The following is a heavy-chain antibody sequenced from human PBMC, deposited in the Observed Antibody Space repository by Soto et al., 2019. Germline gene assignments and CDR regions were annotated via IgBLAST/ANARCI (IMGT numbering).Heavy chain of an antibody. CDR3: AKDAAVAFDI. D-gene: IGHD2-15*01. V-gene: IGHV3-30*18. Sequence: QVHLVESGGGVVQPGRSLRLSCAASGFTCSNYGMHWVRQAPGKGLEWLAVMSFDGSNEYYADSVQGRLTISRDNSKNTLYLHMNCLRTEDTAVYHCAKDAAVAFDIWGQGTMVTVSS. CDR2: MSFDGSNE. CDR1: GFTCSNYG. J-gene: IGHJ3*02.